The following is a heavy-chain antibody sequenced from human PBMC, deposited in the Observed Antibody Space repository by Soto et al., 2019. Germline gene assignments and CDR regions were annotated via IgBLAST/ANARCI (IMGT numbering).Heavy chain of an antibody. J-gene: IGHJ4*02. CDR2: INPSGATT. CDR3: ARRDCFSSSCYFKY. D-gene: IGHD2-2*01. V-gene: IGHV1-46*01. Sequence: QVSLVQSGAEVKKPGASVKVSCKASGYTFTSYYVHWVRQAPGQGLEWMGIINPSGATTTYAQNCQGRVAMTRDTSTSTVYMELRSLRSEDTAVYYCARRDCFSSSCYFKYWGQGTLVTVSS. CDR1: GYTFTSYY.